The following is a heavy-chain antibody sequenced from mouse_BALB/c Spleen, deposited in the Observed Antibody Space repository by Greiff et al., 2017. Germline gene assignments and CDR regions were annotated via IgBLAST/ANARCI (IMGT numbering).Heavy chain of an antibody. D-gene: IGHD2-12*01. V-gene: IGHV1-9*01. CDR3: ARELPWFAY. CDR2: ILPGSGSS. J-gene: IGHJ3*01. CDR1: GYTFSSYW. Sequence: VKLQESGAELMKPGASVKISCKATGYTFSSYWISWVKQRPGHGLEWIGEILPGSGSSNYNEKFKGKATFTADTSSTTAYMQLSSLTSEDSAVYYCARELPWFAYWGQGTLVTVSA.